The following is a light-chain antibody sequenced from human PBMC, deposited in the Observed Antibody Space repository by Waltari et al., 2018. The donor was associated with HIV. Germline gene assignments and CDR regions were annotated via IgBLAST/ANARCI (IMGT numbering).Light chain of an antibody. Sequence: DIQMTQSPSSLSASVGDRVNITCRASQTIDIYLNWFQQKPGKAPTLLISGASTLHSGVPARFSASGSGTDFTLTISGLQPEDFASYYCQQSYTAPNSFGPGTKVDI. CDR1: QTIDIY. CDR3: QQSYTAPNS. J-gene: IGKJ2*03. CDR2: GAS. V-gene: IGKV1-39*01.